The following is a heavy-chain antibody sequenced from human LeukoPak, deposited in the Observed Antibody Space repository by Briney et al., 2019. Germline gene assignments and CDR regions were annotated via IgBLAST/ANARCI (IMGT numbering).Heavy chain of an antibody. Sequence: SETLSLTCTVSGGSISSGGYYWSWIRQHPGKGLEWIGYIYYSGSTYYNPSLKSRVTISVDTSKNQFSPKLSSVTAADTAVYYCARERGVIATKYYYYGMDVWGQGTTVTVSS. V-gene: IGHV4-31*03. CDR1: GGSISSGGYY. J-gene: IGHJ6*02. D-gene: IGHD3-10*01. CDR3: ARERGVIATKYYYYGMDV. CDR2: IYYSGST.